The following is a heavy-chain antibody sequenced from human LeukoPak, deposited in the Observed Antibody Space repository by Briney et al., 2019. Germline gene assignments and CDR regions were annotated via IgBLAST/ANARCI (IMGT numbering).Heavy chain of an antibody. CDR2: INHSGST. J-gene: IGHJ4*02. D-gene: IGHD5-24*01. Sequence: SETLSLTCAVYGGSFSGYYWSWIRQPPGKGLEWIGEINHSGSTNYNPSLKSRATISVDTSKNQFSLKLSSVTAADTAVYYCARAWLQTHFDYWGQGTLVTVSS. CDR1: GGSFSGYY. CDR3: ARAWLQTHFDY. V-gene: IGHV4-34*01.